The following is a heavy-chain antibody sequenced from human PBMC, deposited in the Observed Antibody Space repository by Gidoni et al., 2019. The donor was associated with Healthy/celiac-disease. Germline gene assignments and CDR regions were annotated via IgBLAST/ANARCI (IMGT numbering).Heavy chain of an antibody. CDR2: IYYSGST. J-gene: IGHJ4*02. CDR3: ARLGTRAEGDY. Sequence: QLQLQESGPGLVKPSETLSLTCTVSGGSISSSSYYWGWIRQPPGKGLEWIGSIYYSGSTYYNPSLKSRVTISVDTSKNQFSLKLSSVTAADTAVYYCARLGTRAEGDYWGQGTLVTVSS. D-gene: IGHD1-1*01. V-gene: IGHV4-39*01. CDR1: GGSISSSSYY.